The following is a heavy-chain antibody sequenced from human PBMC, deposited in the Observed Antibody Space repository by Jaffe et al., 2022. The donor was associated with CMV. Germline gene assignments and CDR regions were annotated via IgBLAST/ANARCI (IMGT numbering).Heavy chain of an antibody. V-gene: IGHV1-2*04. D-gene: IGHD1-7*01. J-gene: IGHJ5*02. CDR3: ARTNLPVGTGTTGWFDP. Sequence: QVQLVQSGAEVKKPGASVKVSCKASGYTFTGYYMHWVRQAPGQGLEWMGWINPNSGGTNYAQKFQGWVTMTRDTSISTAYMELSRLRSDDTAVYYCARTNLPVGTGTTGWFDPWGQGTLVTVSS. CDR2: INPNSGGT. CDR1: GYTFTGYY.